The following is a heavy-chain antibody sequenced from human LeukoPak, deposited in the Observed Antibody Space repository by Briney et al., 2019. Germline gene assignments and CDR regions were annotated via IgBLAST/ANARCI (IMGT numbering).Heavy chain of an antibody. J-gene: IGHJ4*02. CDR3: AKDGRRDLGSAYDSPWY. Sequence: GGSLRLSCAASGLTFSSYSMNWVRQAPGKGLEWVSTISVSATNTYYADSVKGRFTISRDNSKNTLYLQMNSLRAEDTAVYYCAKDGRRDLGSAYDSPWYWGQGTLVTVSS. D-gene: IGHD5-12*01. V-gene: IGHV3-23*01. CDR1: GLTFSSYS. CDR2: ISVSATNT.